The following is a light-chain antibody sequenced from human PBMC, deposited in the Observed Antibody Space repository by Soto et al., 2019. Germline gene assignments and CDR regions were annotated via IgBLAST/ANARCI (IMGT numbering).Light chain of an antibody. CDR3: QQRSNWPLAT. CDR1: QSVSSY. CDR2: DAS. Sequence: EIVLTQSPATLSLSPGERATLSCRASQSVSSYLAWYQQKPGQAPRLLIYDASNRATGIPARFSGSGSGTDFTLTISRLETEDFAVYYCQQRSNWPLATFGPGTKVDIK. J-gene: IGKJ3*01. V-gene: IGKV3-11*01.